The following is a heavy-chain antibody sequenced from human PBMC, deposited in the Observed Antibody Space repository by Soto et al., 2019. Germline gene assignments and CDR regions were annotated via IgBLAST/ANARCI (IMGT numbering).Heavy chain of an antibody. D-gene: IGHD2-2*01. CDR2: INHSGST. CDR1: GGSFSGDY. CDR3: ASYCSSTSCHSDY. J-gene: IGHJ4*02. Sequence: QVQLQQWGAGLLKPSETLSLTCAVYGGSFSGDYWSWIRQPPGTGLECIGEINHSGSTNYNQSLKSRDTFTVDTSKNQFSLKLSAVTAEDTAVYYCASYCSSTSCHSDYWGQGTLVTVSS. V-gene: IGHV4-34*01.